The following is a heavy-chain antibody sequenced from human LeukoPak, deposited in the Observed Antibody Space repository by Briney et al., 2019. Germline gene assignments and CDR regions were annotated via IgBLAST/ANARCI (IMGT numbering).Heavy chain of an antibody. CDR2: IGIRGDT. Sequence: GGSLRLSCAASGFTFIDYDMHWVRQVIGKGLEWVSAIGIRGDTHYSGSVKGRFTTSRENAESSLYLQMNSLSAEDTAVYYCARGGIQVSGIDEFDYWGQGTLVTVSS. D-gene: IGHD6-19*01. CDR3: ARGGIQVSGIDEFDY. CDR1: GFTFIDYD. V-gene: IGHV3-13*01. J-gene: IGHJ4*02.